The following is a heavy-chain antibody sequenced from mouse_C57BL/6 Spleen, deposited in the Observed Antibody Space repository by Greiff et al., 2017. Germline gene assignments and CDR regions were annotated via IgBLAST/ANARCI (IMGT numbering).Heavy chain of an antibody. CDR2: IYPGSGNT. Sequence: VQLQESGAELVRPGASVKLSCKASGYTFTDYYINWVKQRPGQGLEWIARIYPGSGNTYYHEKFKGKATLTAEKSSSTAYMQLSSLTSEDSAGYFCARDDNYYGSTTDGFTGGYWGQGTTLTVSS. V-gene: IGHV1-76*01. J-gene: IGHJ2*01. CDR1: GYTFTDYY. D-gene: IGHD1-1*01. CDR3: ARDDNYYGSTTDGFTGGY.